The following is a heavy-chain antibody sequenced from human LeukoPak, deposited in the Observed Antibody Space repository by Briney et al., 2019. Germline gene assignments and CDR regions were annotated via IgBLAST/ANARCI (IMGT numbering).Heavy chain of an antibody. J-gene: IGHJ6*02. V-gene: IGHV3-7*01. Sequence: PGRTLRLSCAASGVTFSKSWMSWVRHAPEQGLEWVAAIKEDGSEKDYVDSVKGRFTISRDNAKNSLYLQMNSLRAEDTAVYYCATYTNWVAGDVWGQGTSVSVSS. CDR3: ATYTNWVAGDV. D-gene: IGHD1-1*01. CDR2: IKEDGSEK. CDR1: GVTFSKSW.